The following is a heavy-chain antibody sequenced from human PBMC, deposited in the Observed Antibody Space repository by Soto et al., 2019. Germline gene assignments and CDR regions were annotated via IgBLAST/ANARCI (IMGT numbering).Heavy chain of an antibody. Sequence: SETLSLTCTVSGGSISSGDYYWSWIRQPPGKGLEWIGYIYYSGSTYYNPSLKSRVTISVDTSKNQFSLKLSSVIAADTAVYYCARARGARYFDYWGQGTLVTVSS. V-gene: IGHV4-30-4*01. CDR2: IYYSGST. D-gene: IGHD2-15*01. J-gene: IGHJ4*02. CDR1: GGSISSGDYY. CDR3: ARARGARYFDY.